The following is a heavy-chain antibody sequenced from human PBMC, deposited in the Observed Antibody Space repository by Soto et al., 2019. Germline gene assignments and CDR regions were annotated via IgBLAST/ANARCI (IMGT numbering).Heavy chain of an antibody. Sequence: SETLSLTCTVSGDSISSSSYYWGWIRQPPGKGLEWIGSIYYSGSTYYNPSLKSRVTISVDTSKNQFSLKLSSVSAADTAVYHCAGLKYFHSSDYLVHWGQGPRVT. J-gene: IGHJ4*02. D-gene: IGHD3-22*01. CDR1: GDSISSSSYY. V-gene: IGHV4-39*01. CDR3: AGLKYFHSSDYLVH. CDR2: IYYSGST.